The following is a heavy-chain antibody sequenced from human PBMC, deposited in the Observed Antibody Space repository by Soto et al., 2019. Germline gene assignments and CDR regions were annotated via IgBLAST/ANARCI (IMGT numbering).Heavy chain of an antibody. V-gene: IGHV1-69*06. CDR3: ARELRSSGWSAVWFDP. Sequence: SVKVSCKASGGTFSSYAISWVRQAPGQGLEWMGGIIPIFGTANYAQKFQGRVTITADKSTSTAYMELSSLRSEDTAVYYCARELRSSGWSAVWFDPWGQGALVTVSS. CDR2: IIPIFGTA. CDR1: GGTFSSYA. J-gene: IGHJ5*02. D-gene: IGHD6-19*01.